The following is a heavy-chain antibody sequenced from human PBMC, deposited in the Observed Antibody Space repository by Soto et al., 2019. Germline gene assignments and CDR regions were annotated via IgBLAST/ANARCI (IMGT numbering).Heavy chain of an antibody. CDR1: GVSISCYY. J-gene: IGHJ4*02. CDR2: IYTTGST. D-gene: IGHD1-26*01. Sequence: SETLSLTCPVSGVSISCYYWSWIRPPAGKGLECIGRIYTTGSTNYNPSFKSRVTMSLDTSKNQFSLKLSSVTAADTAVYYCAREEGGRPSVGDYWGQGTLVTVS. CDR3: AREEGGRPSVGDY. V-gene: IGHV4-4*07.